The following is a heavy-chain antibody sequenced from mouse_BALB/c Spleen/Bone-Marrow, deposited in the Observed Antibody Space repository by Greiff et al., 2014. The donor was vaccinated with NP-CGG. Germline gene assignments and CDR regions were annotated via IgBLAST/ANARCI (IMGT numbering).Heavy chain of an antibody. CDR2: IYPSDSYT. CDR3: TRQDYYGNSYWYFDV. CDR1: GYTFTSYW. V-gene: IGHV1-59*01. Sequence: QVQLKESGADLVRPGASVKLSCKASGYTFTSYWINWVKQRPGQGLEWIGNIYPSDSYTNYNQNFRDKATLTVDTSSSTAYMQLSSPTSEDSAVYYCTRQDYYGNSYWYFDVWGAGTTVTVSS. J-gene: IGHJ1*01. D-gene: IGHD1-1*01.